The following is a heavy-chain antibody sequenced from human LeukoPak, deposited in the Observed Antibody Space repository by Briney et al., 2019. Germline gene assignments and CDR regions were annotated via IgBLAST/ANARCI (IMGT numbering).Heavy chain of an antibody. Sequence: GESLRLSCAASGFTFSSYAMSWVRQAPGKGLEWVSGISDSGGTTYYADSVKGRFTISRDNSKNTMYLQMNSPRAEDTAVYYCAKRPYSSGYYHFDYWGQGTLVTVSS. V-gene: IGHV3-23*01. D-gene: IGHD3-22*01. CDR1: GFTFSSYA. J-gene: IGHJ4*02. CDR3: AKRPYSSGYYHFDY. CDR2: ISDSGGTT.